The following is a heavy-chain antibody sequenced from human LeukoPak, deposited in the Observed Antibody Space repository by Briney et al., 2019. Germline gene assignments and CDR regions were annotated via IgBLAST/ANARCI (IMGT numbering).Heavy chain of an antibody. J-gene: IGHJ2*01. CDR1: GGSISSYY. CDR2: IYYSGST. D-gene: IGHD2-21*01. V-gene: IGHV4-59*01. Sequence: SETLSLTCTVSGGSISSYYWSWIRQPPGKGLEWIGYIYYSGSTNYNPSLKSRVTISVDTSKNQFSLKLGSVTAADTAVYYCARADCGGDCYSYINWYFDLWGRGTLVTVSS. CDR3: ARADCGGDCYSYINWYFDL.